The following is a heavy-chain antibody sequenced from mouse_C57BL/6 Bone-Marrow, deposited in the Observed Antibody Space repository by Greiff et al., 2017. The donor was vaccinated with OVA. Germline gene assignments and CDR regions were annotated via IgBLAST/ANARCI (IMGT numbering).Heavy chain of an antibody. V-gene: IGHV1-82*01. Sequence: VQLQQSGPELVKPGASVKISCKASGYAFSSSWMNWVKQRPGKGLEWIGRIYPGDGDTNYNGKFKGKATLTADKSSSTAYMQLSSLTSEDSAVYFCARAYYYGSSLYYYAMDDWGQGTSVTVSS. CDR3: ARAYYYGSSLYYYAMDD. D-gene: IGHD1-1*01. CDR2: IYPGDGDT. J-gene: IGHJ4*01. CDR1: GYAFSSSW.